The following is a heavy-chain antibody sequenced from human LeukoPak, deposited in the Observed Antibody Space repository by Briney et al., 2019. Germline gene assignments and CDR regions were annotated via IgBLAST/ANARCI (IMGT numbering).Heavy chain of an antibody. CDR3: ARVGNNLKDEP. CDR2: IHYSGST. V-gene: IGHV4-39*07. J-gene: IGHJ5*02. CDR1: GGSISSASYY. D-gene: IGHD1-20*01. Sequence: PSETLSLTCTVSGGSISSASYYWGWIRQPPGKGLEWVGSIHYSGSTFYNPSLQSRVIISLDTSKNQFSLKLTSVSAADTAMYYCARVGNNLKDEPWGQGTLVTVSS.